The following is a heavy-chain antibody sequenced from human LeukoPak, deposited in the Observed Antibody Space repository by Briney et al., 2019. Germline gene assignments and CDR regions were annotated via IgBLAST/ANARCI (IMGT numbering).Heavy chain of an antibody. D-gene: IGHD4-17*01. CDR2: ISTSGTNI. V-gene: IGHV3-48*03. J-gene: IGHJ4*02. CDR3: ANFENLDYGDYGGDY. CDR1: GFTFSDYE. Sequence: GGSLRLSCAASGFTFSDYEMNWVRQAPGKGLEWVSYISTSGTNIYYADSVKGRFTISRDNSKNTLYLQMNSLRAEDTAVYYCANFENLDYGDYGGDYWGQGTLVTVSS.